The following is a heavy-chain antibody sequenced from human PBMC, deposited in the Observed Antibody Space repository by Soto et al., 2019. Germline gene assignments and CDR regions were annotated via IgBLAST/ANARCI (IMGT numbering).Heavy chain of an antibody. V-gene: IGHV1-24*01. J-gene: IGHJ6*02. CDR3: ATYSGVTIFGVVIHLYGMDV. Sequence: ASVKVSCKVSGYTLTELSMHWVRQAPGKGLEWMGGFDPEDGETIYAQKFQGRVTMTEDTSTDTAYMELSSLRSEDTAGYYCATYSGVTIFGVVIHLYGMDVWGQGTTVTVSS. D-gene: IGHD3-3*01. CDR1: GYTLTELS. CDR2: FDPEDGET.